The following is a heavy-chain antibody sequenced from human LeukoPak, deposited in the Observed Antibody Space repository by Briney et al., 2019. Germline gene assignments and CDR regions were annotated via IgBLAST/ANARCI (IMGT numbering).Heavy chain of an antibody. CDR3: ARVTGFIQTWSPNFDS. CDR2: IHSGGTT. D-gene: IGHD5-18*01. CDR1: GFTVSNNF. J-gene: IGHJ4*02. Sequence: HPGGSLRLSCAASGFTVSNNFMNWVRQAPGRGLEWVSVIHSGGTTYYADSVKGRFTISRDNSKNTLYLQINSLRAEDTAVYYCARVTGFIQTWSPNFDSWGQGTLVTVSS. V-gene: IGHV3-66*01.